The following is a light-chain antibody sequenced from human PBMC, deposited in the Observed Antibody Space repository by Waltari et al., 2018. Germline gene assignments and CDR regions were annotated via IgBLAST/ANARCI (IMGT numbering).Light chain of an antibody. V-gene: IGLV2-14*03. Sequence: QSALSQPSSVSGSPGQSITISCSGTNTDVGGSNFVSWYQQYPDKAHRVIIYDTDRASGVFHRFSGSKFGNTASLTISVLQAEDEADYYCCSYTRSGTYVVGTGTNVTVL. J-gene: IGLJ1*01. CDR1: NTDVGGSNF. CDR3: CSYTRSGTYV. CDR2: DT.